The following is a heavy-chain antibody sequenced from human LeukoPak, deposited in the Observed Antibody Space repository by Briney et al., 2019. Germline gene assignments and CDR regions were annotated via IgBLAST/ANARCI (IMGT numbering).Heavy chain of an antibody. V-gene: IGHV4-61*02. D-gene: IGHD6-6*01. J-gene: IGHJ4*02. CDR2: FCTSGN. CDR3: ARGTAGRPPYYFDF. CDR1: GGSIGSASHY. Sequence: PSQTLSLTCTVSGGSIGSASHYWGWIRQPAGKGLEWIGRFCTSGNNYNPSLRSRVTLSADTSKNQFSLMLRSVTAADTAVYYCARGTAGRPPYYFDFWGQGTLVTVSS.